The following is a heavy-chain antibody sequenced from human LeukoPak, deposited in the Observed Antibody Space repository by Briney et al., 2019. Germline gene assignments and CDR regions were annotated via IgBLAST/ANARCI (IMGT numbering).Heavy chain of an antibody. J-gene: IGHJ4*02. Sequence: GGSLRLSCAASRFTFSTYSMNWVRQAPGKGLEWVSYISSSGSTIYYADSVKGRFTISRDNAKNSLYLQMNSLRAEDTALYYCARGFSELDPFDYWAQGTLVTVSS. D-gene: IGHD3/OR15-3a*01. CDR3: ARGFSELDPFDY. V-gene: IGHV3-48*04. CDR1: RFTFSTYS. CDR2: ISSSGSTI.